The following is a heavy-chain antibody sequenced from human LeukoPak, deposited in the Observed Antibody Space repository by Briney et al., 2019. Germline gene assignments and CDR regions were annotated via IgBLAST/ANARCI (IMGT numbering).Heavy chain of an antibody. J-gene: IGHJ5*02. V-gene: IGHV4-38-2*01. CDR1: GYSISSGYY. CDR2: IYHSGST. Sequence: SETLSLTCAVSGYSISSGYYWGWIRQPPGKGLEWIGSIYHSGSTYYNPSLKSRVTISVDTSKNQFSLKLSSVTAADTAVYYCARLRHYYGSRSLNWFDPWGQGTLVTVSS. CDR3: ARLRHYYGSRSLNWFDP. D-gene: IGHD3-10*01.